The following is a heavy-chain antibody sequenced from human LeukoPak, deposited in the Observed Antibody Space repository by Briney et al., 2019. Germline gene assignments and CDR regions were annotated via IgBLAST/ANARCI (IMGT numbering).Heavy chain of an antibody. D-gene: IGHD3-22*01. V-gene: IGHV4-30-4*01. CDR2: IYYSGST. Sequence: SETLSLTCTVSGGSISSGDYYWSWIRQPPGKGLEWIGYIYYSGSTYYNPSLKSRVTISVDTSKNQFSLKLSSVTAADTAVYYCARRGDYSSSGYDYLDYWGQGALVTVSS. J-gene: IGHJ4*01. CDR1: GGSISSGDYY. CDR3: ARRGDYSSSGYDYLDY.